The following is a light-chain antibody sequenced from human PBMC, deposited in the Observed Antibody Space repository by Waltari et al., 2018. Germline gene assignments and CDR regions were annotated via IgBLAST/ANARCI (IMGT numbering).Light chain of an antibody. CDR3: QAWDSSTAYWV. V-gene: IGLV3-1*01. CDR2: QDS. Sequence: SYELTQPPSVSVSPGQTASITCSGDKLGDKYACWYQQKPGQSPVLVIYQDSKRPSGIPERFSGSNSGNTATLTSGGTQAMDEADYYCQAWDSSTAYWVFGGGTKLTVL. J-gene: IGLJ3*02. CDR1: KLGDKY.